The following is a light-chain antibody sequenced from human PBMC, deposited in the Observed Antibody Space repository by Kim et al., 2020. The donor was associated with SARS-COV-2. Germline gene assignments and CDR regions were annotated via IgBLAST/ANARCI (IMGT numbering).Light chain of an antibody. J-gene: IGLJ1*01. CDR1: SSDVGSYNL. V-gene: IGLV2-23*01. Sequence: QSITISCTGTSSDVGSYNLVSWYQQHPGKAPKLMIYEGSKRPSGVSNRFSGSKSGNTASLTISGLQAEDEADYYCCSYAGSSTYYVFGTGTQLTVL. CDR2: EGS. CDR3: CSYAGSSTYYV.